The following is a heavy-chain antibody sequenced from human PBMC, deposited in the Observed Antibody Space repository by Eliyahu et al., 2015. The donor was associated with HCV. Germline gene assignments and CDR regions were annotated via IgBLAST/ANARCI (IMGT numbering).Heavy chain of an antibody. Sequence: EVQLVESGGGLAQPGGSLRLSCVXSGFTFSNYEMNWVRQAPGKGLEWVSYIDSSGRTIYHAXSVKGRFTIPRDIAKNSLYLQMNSLRAEDTAVYYCARSRLLPTTMRVHFDYWGQGTLVTVSS. J-gene: IGHJ4*02. V-gene: IGHV3-48*03. CDR1: GFTFSNYE. D-gene: IGHD2-2*01. CDR3: ARSRLLPTTMRVHFDY. CDR2: IDSSGRTI.